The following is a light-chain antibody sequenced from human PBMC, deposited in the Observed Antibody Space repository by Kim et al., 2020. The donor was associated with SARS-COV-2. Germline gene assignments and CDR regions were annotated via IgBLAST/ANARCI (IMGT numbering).Light chain of an antibody. CDR3: ASWDDTLNSQL. CDR1: RANIGNNC. J-gene: IGLJ3*02. V-gene: IGLV1-47*01. CDR2: RND. Sequence: GQTVTISCSGGRANIGNNCVFWYRPLPGAAPRLLMYRNDQRPSGVPDRISGSKSGTSASLAISDLRSEDEADYFCASWDDTLNSQLFGGGTKVTVL.